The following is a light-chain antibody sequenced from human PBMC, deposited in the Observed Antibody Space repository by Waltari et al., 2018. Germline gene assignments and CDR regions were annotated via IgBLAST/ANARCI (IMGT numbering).Light chain of an antibody. CDR3: QHYVRLPAT. CDR2: AAS. Sequence: EIVLTQSPGTLSLAPGERATLSCRASQSVSRTLAWYQQKPGQAPSLLIYAASTRATGIPDRFSGSGSGTDFRLTISRLEPEDFAVYYCQHYVRLPATFGQGTKVEIK. V-gene: IGKV3-20*01. CDR1: QSVSRT. J-gene: IGKJ1*01.